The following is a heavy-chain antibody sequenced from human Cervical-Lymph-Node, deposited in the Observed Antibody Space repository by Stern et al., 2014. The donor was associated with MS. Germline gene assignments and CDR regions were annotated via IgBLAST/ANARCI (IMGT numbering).Heavy chain of an antibody. CDR2: ISNSEIT. CDR1: GASISSTGYY. Sequence: QVQLQESGPGLVKPSETLSLTCSVSGASISSTGYYWGWIRQPPGKGLEWIGSISNSEITYYNPSLKSRLTISVDTSKNQISLRLTSLTAADTAVYYCARREGLVTPVLWGQGTLVTVSS. J-gene: IGHJ4*02. D-gene: IGHD4-23*01. CDR3: ARREGLVTPVL. V-gene: IGHV4-39*01.